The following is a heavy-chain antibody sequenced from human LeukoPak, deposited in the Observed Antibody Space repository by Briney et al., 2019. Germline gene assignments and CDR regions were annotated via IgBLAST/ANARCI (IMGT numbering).Heavy chain of an antibody. CDR3: ARVGTRGPWFDP. Sequence: GGSLRLSCAASGFTFSSYGMHWVRQAPGKGLEWVAFIRYDGSNKYYADSVKGRFTISRDNSKNTLYLQMNSLRAEDTAVYYCARVGTRGPWFDPWGQGTLVTVSS. CDR1: GFTFSSYG. V-gene: IGHV3-30*02. CDR2: IRYDGSNK. J-gene: IGHJ5*02. D-gene: IGHD7-27*01.